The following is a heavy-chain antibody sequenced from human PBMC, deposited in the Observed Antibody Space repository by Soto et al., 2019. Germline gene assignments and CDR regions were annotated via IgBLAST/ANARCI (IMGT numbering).Heavy chain of an antibody. CDR1: GYSISTADW. Sequence: ETLSLTCAVSGYSISTADWWGWIRQPPGKGLEWIGYIYYSGSTYYNPSLKSRITMSVDTSKNQYSLKLTSVTAVDTAVYYCARFRGYCSGGTCHFADYWGQGTLVTVS. D-gene: IGHD2-15*01. V-gene: IGHV4-28*01. CDR2: IYYSGST. CDR3: ARFRGYCSGGTCHFADY. J-gene: IGHJ4*02.